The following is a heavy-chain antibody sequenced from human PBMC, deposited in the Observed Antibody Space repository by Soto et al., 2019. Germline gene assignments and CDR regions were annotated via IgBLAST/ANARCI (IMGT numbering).Heavy chain of an antibody. CDR2: INGHGTTT. CDR1: GYTFSPFW. Sequence: GESLKISCAASGYTFSPFWMHWVRQTPGKGLEWVSHINGHGTTTIYADSVKGRFTISRDNSKNTLYLQMNSLRAEDTAVYYCAKVGFSGSSTYYYYYGMDVWGQGTTVTVSS. D-gene: IGHD1-26*01. J-gene: IGHJ6*02. CDR3: AKVGFSGSSTYYYYYGMDV. V-gene: IGHV3-74*01.